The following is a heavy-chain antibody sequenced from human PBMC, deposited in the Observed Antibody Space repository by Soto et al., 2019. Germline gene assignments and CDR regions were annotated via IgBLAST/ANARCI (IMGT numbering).Heavy chain of an antibody. CDR3: ARDEVPAANWLDP. Sequence: ASVKVSCKASGYTFINYGITCVRQAPGQGLEWMGWISGYNGNTNYAQKFQGRVTMTTDTSTSTAYMELTSLRSDDTAVYYCARDEVPAANWLDPWGQGTLVTVSS. J-gene: IGHJ5*02. D-gene: IGHD2-2*01. CDR2: ISGYNGNT. CDR1: GYTFINYG. V-gene: IGHV1-18*01.